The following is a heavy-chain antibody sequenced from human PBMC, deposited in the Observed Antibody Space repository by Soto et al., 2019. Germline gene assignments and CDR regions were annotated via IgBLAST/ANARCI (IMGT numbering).Heavy chain of an antibody. D-gene: IGHD3-3*01. V-gene: IGHV4-39*01. J-gene: IGHJ1*01. CDR3: ARHSSPASYDFRSGSIEYLHD. CDR1: GVSVSSSSYY. Sequence: SETLSLTCTVSGVSVSSSSYYWGWIRQPPGKGLEWIGSIYYSGSTYFNPSLKSRVTISVDTSKNQFSLKLSSVTAEDTAVYYCARHSSPASYDFRSGSIEYLHDSGQGNLV. CDR2: IYYSGST.